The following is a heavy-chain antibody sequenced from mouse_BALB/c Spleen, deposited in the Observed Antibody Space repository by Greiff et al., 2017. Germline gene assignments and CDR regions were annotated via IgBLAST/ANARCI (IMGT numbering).Heavy chain of an antibody. CDR1: GFDFSRYW. D-gene: IGHD1-1*01. V-gene: IGHV4-1*02. CDR3: ARRTTVVGYYAMDY. J-gene: IGHJ4*01. Sequence: EVKVVESGGGLVQPGGSLKLSCAASGFDFSRYWMSWVRQAPGKGLEWIGEINPDSSTISYTPSLKDKFIISRDNAKNTLYLQMSKVRSEDTALYYCARRTTVVGYYAMDYWGQGTSVTVSS. CDR2: INPDSSTI.